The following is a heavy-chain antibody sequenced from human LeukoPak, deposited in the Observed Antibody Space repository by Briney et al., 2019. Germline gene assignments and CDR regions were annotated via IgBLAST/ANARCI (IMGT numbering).Heavy chain of an antibody. Sequence: SGGPLRLSCAASGFNFSDYYINWVRQAPGKGLEWVSSISSSGGYRYYADSVKGRFTISRDNAKNSLYLQMNSLRAEDTAVYFCARGKLLYFDFDYWGQGTLVTVSS. D-gene: IGHD3-9*01. CDR3: ARGKLLYFDFDY. CDR2: ISSSGGYR. J-gene: IGHJ4*02. V-gene: IGHV3-21*01. CDR1: GFNFSDYY.